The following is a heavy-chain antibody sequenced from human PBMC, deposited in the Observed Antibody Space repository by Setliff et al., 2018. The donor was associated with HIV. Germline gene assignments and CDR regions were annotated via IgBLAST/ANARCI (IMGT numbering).Heavy chain of an antibody. CDR2: IFYSGST. CDR1: GGSITSSTYY. CDR3: ARDHEYYYDSSGLDY. V-gene: IGHV4-39*07. Sequence: PSETLSLTCTVSGGSITSSTYYWDWIRQPPGKGLEWIGSIFYSGSTYYNPSVKSRVTISIDTSKNQFSLRLSSVTAADTAVYYCARDHEYYYDSSGLDYWGQGTLVTVSS. J-gene: IGHJ4*02. D-gene: IGHD3-22*01.